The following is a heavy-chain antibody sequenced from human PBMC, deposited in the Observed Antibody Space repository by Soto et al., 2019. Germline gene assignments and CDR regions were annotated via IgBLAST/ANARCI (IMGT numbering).Heavy chain of an antibody. V-gene: IGHV4-59*12. CDR3: AASCVACGGFNYYGMDV. CDR2: IYYSGST. J-gene: IGHJ6*02. Sequence: SETLSLTCTVSGCSLSSYYWSWIRQPPGKGLEWIGYIYYSGSTNYNPSLKSRVTISVDTSKNQFSLKLSSVTAADTAVYYCAASCVACGGFNYYGMDVWGQGTTVTVSS. D-gene: IGHD2-21*01. CDR1: GCSLSSYY.